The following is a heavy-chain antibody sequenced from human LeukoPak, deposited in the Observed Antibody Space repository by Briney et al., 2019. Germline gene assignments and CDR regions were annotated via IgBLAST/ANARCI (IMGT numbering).Heavy chain of an antibody. CDR3: AELGITMIGGV. CDR2: ISGSGDRT. CDR1: GFTFNHFG. Sequence: PGGSLRLSCVASGFTFNHFGMSWVRQAPGKGLEWVSAISGSGDRTYYADSVKGRFTISRDNAKNSLYLQMNSLRAEDTAVYYCAELGITMIGGVWGKGTTVTISS. V-gene: IGHV3-23*01. J-gene: IGHJ6*04. D-gene: IGHD3-10*02.